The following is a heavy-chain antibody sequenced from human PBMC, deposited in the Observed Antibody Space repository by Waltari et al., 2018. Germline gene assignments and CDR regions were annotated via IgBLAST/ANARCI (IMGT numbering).Heavy chain of an antibody. V-gene: IGHV4-4*02. D-gene: IGHD1-26*01. CDR3: ARDRGRGLYLDT. CDR2: VRGDGKS. CDR1: GDSMSSTDC. Sequence: QLQLQESGPGLVKPSGTLSLTCDVSGDSMSSTDCWSWVRQSPRRGLEWVGQVRGDGKSNYNPSFASRVTISLDTSKNQFSLNLNFATAADTAMYYCARDRGRGLYLDTWGPGTPVTVSP. J-gene: IGHJ4*02.